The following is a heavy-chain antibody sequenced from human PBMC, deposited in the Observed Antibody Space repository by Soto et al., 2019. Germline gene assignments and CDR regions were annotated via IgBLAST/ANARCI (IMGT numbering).Heavy chain of an antibody. Sequence: GASVKVSCKASGYTFTIYAMHWVRQAPGQRLEWMGWINAGNGNTKYSQKFQGRVTITRDTSASTAYMELSSLRSEDTAVYYCARGGGTYYYDSSGYRDFDYWGQGTLVTVSS. D-gene: IGHD3-22*01. CDR1: GYTFTIYA. CDR2: INAGNGNT. CDR3: ARGGGTYYYDSSGYRDFDY. J-gene: IGHJ4*02. V-gene: IGHV1-3*01.